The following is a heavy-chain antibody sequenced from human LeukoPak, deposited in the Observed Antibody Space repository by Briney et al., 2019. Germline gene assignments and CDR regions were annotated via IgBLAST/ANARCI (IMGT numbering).Heavy chain of an antibody. CDR3: ATSPVYSYGHPYYFDY. J-gene: IGHJ4*02. Sequence: GGSLRLSCAASGFTFSSYAMSWVRQAPGKGLNWVSCISSSSSYIYYADSVKGRFTISRDNAKNSLYLQMNSLRAEDTAVYYCATSPVYSYGHPYYFDYWGQGTLVTVSS. CDR2: ISSSSSYI. V-gene: IGHV3-21*01. D-gene: IGHD5-18*01. CDR1: GFTFSSYA.